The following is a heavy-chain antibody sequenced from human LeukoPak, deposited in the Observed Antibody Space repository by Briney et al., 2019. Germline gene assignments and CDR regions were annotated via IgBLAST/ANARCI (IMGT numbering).Heavy chain of an antibody. V-gene: IGHV3-30-3*01. CDR3: ASSTSGYDLEDY. D-gene: IGHD5-12*01. Sequence: GGSLRLSCAASGFTFSSYAMHWVRQAPGKGLEWVAVISYDGSNKYYADSVKGRFTISRDNSKNTLYLQMNSLRAEDTAVYYCASSTSGYDLEDYWGQGTLVTVSS. CDR1: GFTFSSYA. CDR2: ISYDGSNK. J-gene: IGHJ4*02.